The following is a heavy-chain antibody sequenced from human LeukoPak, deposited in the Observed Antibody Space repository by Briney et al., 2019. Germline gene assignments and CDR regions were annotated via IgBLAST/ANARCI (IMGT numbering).Heavy chain of an antibody. V-gene: IGHV1-18*01. CDR1: GYTFTSYG. CDR2: ISAYNGNT. D-gene: IGHD6-19*01. CDR3: ASGSSGWYGVRGASDI. Sequence: ASVKVSCKASGYTFTSYGISWVRQAPGQGLEWMGWISAYNGNTNYAQKLQGRVTMTTDTSTSTAYMELRSLRSDDTAVYYCASGSSGWYGVRGASDIWGQGTMVTVSS. J-gene: IGHJ3*02.